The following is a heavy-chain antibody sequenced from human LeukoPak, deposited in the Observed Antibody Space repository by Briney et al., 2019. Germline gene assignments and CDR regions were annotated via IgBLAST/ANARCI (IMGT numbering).Heavy chain of an antibody. CDR3: ARADSSSWYYALDY. CDR2: IYSGGST. Sequence: PGGSPRLSCAASGFTVSSNYMSWVRQAPGKGLEWVSVIYSGGSTYYADSVKGRFTISRDNSKNTLYLQMNSLRAEDTAVYYCARADSSSWYYALDYWGQGTLVTVSS. D-gene: IGHD6-13*01. J-gene: IGHJ4*02. V-gene: IGHV3-53*01. CDR1: GFTVSSNY.